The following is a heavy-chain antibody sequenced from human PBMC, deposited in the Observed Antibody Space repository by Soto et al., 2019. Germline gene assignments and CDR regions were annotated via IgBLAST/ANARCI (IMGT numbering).Heavy chain of an antibody. V-gene: IGHV1-18*01. J-gene: IGHJ4*02. CDR1: GYTFNSYG. CDR2: ISAYNGHT. D-gene: IGHD3-16*01. CDR3: ARGRAWGARDFDN. Sequence: QVQLVQSGGEVKRPGASVRVSCNASGYTFNSYGISWVRQAPGQGLEWMGWISAYNGHTDYARKFQGRVAMTTDISTNTVSMELRDLRSDDTAVYYCARGRAWGARDFDNWGQGTLVTVSS.